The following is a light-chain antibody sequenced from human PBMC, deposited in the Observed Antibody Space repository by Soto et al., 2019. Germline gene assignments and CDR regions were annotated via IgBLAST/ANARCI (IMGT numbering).Light chain of an antibody. CDR2: GAS. CDR3: QQYGSSGT. Sequence: MVLTQAPGTLSSSSGERATLSCRPTQIVSNNYLAWYQKQPGPPPRLLISGASNRATGIPDRFSGSGSGTDFTLTISRLEPEDFAVYYCQQYGSSGTFGQGTKVDI. V-gene: IGKV3-20*01. CDR1: QIVSNNY. J-gene: IGKJ1*01.